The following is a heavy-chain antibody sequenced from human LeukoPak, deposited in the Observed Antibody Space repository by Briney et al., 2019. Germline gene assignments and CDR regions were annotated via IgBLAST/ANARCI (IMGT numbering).Heavy chain of an antibody. CDR1: GFTFSDYY. V-gene: IGHV3-11*04. CDR3: ARPRSYSSGHLDY. J-gene: IGHJ4*02. Sequence: PGGSLRLSCAASGFTFSDYYMSWIRQAPGKGLEWVSYISSSGSTIYYADSVKGRSTISRDNAKNSLYLQMNSLRAEDTAVYYCARPRSYSSGHLDYWGQGTLVTVSS. D-gene: IGHD6-19*01. CDR2: ISSSGSTI.